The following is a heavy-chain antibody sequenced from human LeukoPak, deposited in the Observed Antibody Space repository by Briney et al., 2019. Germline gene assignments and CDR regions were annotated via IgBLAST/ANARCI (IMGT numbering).Heavy chain of an antibody. CDR3: SKRPIMLRGVTILGLHKEPYYFNC. CDR2: ISDRSGST. V-gene: IGHV3-23*01. D-gene: IGHD3-10*01. J-gene: IGHJ4*02. Sequence: PGGSLRLSCAASGLTSSEYAMSWGRQAPGKGLEWVSGISDRSGSTYYADSVKGRFIISRDNSKNTLYLQMNSLRAEDTAGYSCSKRPIMLRGVTILGLHKEPYYFNCRGQGTLVTVSS. CDR1: GLTSSEYA.